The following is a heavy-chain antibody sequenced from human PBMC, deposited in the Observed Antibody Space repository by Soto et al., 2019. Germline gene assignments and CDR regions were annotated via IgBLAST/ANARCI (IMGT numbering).Heavy chain of an antibody. V-gene: IGHV4-39*01. CDR3: ARLPDYYGSGSYYWIDY. J-gene: IGHJ4*02. Sequence: QLQLQESGPGLVKPSETLSLTCTVSGGSISSSSYYWGWIRQPPGKGPEWIGSIYYSGSPYYNPSPQLRVTMSVDTSNKHFSLKLSSVTAADTAVYYCARLPDYYGSGSYYWIDYWGQGTLVTVSS. CDR2: IYYSGSP. D-gene: IGHD3-10*01. CDR1: GGSISSSSYY.